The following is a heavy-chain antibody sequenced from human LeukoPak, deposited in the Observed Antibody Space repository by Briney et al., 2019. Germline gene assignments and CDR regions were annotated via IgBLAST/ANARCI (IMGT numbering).Heavy chain of an antibody. D-gene: IGHD3-10*01. Sequence: GGSLRLSCAASGFTFSSYAMDWVRQAPGKGLEWVSVISSSGGTTYYSDPVKGRFIISRDNSKNTLYLQMNSLRAEDTAVYYCAGSRGKRITMFRVFDYWGQGTLVTVSS. CDR2: ISSSGGTT. CDR1: GFTFSSYA. J-gene: IGHJ4*02. CDR3: AGSRGKRITMFRVFDY. V-gene: IGHV3-23*01.